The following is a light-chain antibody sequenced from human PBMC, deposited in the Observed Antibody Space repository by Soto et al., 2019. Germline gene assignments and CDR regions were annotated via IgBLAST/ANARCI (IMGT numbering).Light chain of an antibody. CDR2: KAS. CDR3: QQYNSYWT. CDR1: QSISSW. J-gene: IGKJ1*01. V-gene: IGKV1-5*03. Sequence: DIQMTQSPSTLSASVGDRVTISCRASQSISSWLAWYQQKPGKAPKLLIYKASSLESGVPSRFSGSGSGTEFTLTISSLHPDDFGTYYCQQYNSYWTFGQGTKVEIK.